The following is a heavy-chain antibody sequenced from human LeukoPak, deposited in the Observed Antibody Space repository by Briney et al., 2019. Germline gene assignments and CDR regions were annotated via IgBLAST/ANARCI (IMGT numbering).Heavy chain of an antibody. J-gene: IGHJ6*03. CDR1: GFTFSSSW. CDR3: ARAPNYYDSKAAGYYMDV. CDR2: INSDGSST. D-gene: IGHD3-22*01. V-gene: IGHV3-74*01. Sequence: GGSLRLSCAASGFTFSSSWMHWVRQAPGKGLVWVSRINSDGSSTTYADSVKGRFTISRDNVKNTLYLQMNSLRAEDTAVYYCARAPNYYDSKAAGYYMDVWGKGTTVTASS.